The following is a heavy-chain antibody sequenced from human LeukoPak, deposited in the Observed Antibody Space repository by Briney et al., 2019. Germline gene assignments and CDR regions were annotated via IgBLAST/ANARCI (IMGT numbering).Heavy chain of an antibody. CDR3: ARDSLGSGSYYDY. Sequence: GGSLRLSCAASSITFSGYWMSWVRQAPGKGLEWVANINQGGSEKNYVDSVKGRFTISRDNAKNSLYLQMNSLRAEDTAVYFCARDSLGSGSYYDYWGQGTLVTVSS. D-gene: IGHD3-10*01. CDR1: SITFSGYW. J-gene: IGHJ4*02. CDR2: INQGGSEK. V-gene: IGHV3-7*01.